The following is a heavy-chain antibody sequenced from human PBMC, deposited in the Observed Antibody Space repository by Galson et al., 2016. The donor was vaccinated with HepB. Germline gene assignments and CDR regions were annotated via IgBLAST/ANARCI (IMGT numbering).Heavy chain of an antibody. CDR2: IYNSGRT. V-gene: IGHV4-31*03. CDR3: ARDKSGSYFTFDY. J-gene: IGHJ4*02. Sequence: LSLTCTVSGASITRGTYYWTWLRQLPGKGLEWIGYIYNSGRTHYNPSLKNRLHISVDTSKNQLSLNLSSVTAADTAVYYCARDKSGSYFTFDYWGPGNLVTVSS. D-gene: IGHD1-26*01. CDR1: GASITRGTYY.